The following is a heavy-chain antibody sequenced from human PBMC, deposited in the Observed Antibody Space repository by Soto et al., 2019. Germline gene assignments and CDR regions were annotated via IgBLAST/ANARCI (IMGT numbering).Heavy chain of an antibody. Sequence: QLVASGGGLVQPGGSLRLSCVASGFILSTHDLHWVRDTPGEGLECVSGIGTLGDTFYGASVKGRFTISRENAKNSLYLQMNSLTVGDTAVYYCVRGRSFDFASTPPPTFGPWGQGTLVTVSS. D-gene: IGHD3-9*01. CDR2: IGTLGDT. V-gene: IGHV3-13*01. CDR3: VRGRSFDFASTPPPTFGP. CDR1: GFILSTHD. J-gene: IGHJ5*02.